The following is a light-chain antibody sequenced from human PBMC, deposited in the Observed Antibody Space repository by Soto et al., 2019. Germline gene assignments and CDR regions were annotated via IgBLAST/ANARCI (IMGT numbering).Light chain of an antibody. V-gene: IGKV3-20*01. Sequence: EMVMTQSPGTLSIYPGERATLSCRASQSVSSSYLAWYQQKPGQAPRLLIYGASSRATGIPDRFSGSGSGTDFTLTISRLEPEDFAVYYCQQYGSTPLTFGGGTKVYIK. CDR2: GAS. CDR1: QSVSSSY. CDR3: QQYGSTPLT. J-gene: IGKJ4*01.